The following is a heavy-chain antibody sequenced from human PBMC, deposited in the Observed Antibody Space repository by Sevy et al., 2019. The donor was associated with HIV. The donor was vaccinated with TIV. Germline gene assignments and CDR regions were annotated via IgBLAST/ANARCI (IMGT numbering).Heavy chain of an antibody. V-gene: IGHV3-49*03. J-gene: IGHJ4*02. D-gene: IGHD5-12*01. CDR2: ITRNSYEAYGGTT. CDR3: TRGLATADTPEYYFDY. Sequence: GESLKISCTTSGFTFDDYAMNWFHQPPGKGLEWVAFITRNSYEAYGGTTDYAASVKGRFIISRDDSKSIAYLQMNSLKTEDTAVYYCTRGLATADTPEYYFDYWGQGILVTVSS. CDR1: GFTFDDYA.